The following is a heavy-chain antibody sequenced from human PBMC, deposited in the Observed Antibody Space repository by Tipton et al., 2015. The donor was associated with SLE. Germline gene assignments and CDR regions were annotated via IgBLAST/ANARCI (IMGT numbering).Heavy chain of an antibody. CDR1: GYSISSSNW. V-gene: IGHV4-28*01. Sequence: TLSLTCAVSGYSISSSNWWGWNRQPPGKGLEWIGYIYYSGSTNYNPSLKSRVTISVDTSKNQFSLKLSSVTAADTAVYYCARLEYSSSAANYWGQGTLVTVSS. D-gene: IGHD6-6*01. J-gene: IGHJ4*02. CDR2: IYYSGST. CDR3: ARLEYSSSAANY.